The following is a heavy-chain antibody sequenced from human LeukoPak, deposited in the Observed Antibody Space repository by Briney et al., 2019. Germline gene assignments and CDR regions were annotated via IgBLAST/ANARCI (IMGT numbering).Heavy chain of an antibody. CDR2: IYYSGST. V-gene: IGHV4-39*01. CDR1: GGSISSSSYY. D-gene: IGHD2-2*01. Sequence: PSETLSLTCTVSGGSISSSSYYWGWIRQPPGKGLEWIGSIYYSGSTYYNPSLKSRVTISVDTSKNQFSLKLSSATAADTAVYYCASPFPTDCSSTSCSIDYWGQGTLVTVSS. CDR3: ASPFPTDCSSTSCSIDY. J-gene: IGHJ4*02.